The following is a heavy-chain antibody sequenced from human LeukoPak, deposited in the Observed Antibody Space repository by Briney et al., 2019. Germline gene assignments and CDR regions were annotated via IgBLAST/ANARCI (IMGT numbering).Heavy chain of an antibody. CDR1: GFTFSSYW. Sequence: GGSLRLSCAASGFTFSSYWMSWVRQAPGKGLEWVANIKKDGSEKYYVDSVKGRFTISRDNAKNSLYLQMNSLRAEDTAVYYCARDKERFRDGYNEFDYWGQGTLVTVSS. CDR3: ARDKERFRDGYNEFDY. D-gene: IGHD5-24*01. V-gene: IGHV3-7*01. CDR2: IKKDGSEK. J-gene: IGHJ4*02.